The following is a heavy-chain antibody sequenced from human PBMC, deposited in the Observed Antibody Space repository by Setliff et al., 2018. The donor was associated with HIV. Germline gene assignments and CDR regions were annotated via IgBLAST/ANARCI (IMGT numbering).Heavy chain of an antibody. J-gene: IGHJ4*02. CDR1: GFTFSSYE. CDR2: ISSSGGTL. Sequence: GGSLRLSCAASGFTFSSYEMNWVRQAPGKGLEWVSYISSSGGTLYYADSVKGRFTISRDNAKNSLYLQMNSLRAEDTAVYYCARGLIVAVIDYWGQGTLVTVSS. V-gene: IGHV3-48*03. CDR3: ARGLIVAVIDY. D-gene: IGHD3-22*01.